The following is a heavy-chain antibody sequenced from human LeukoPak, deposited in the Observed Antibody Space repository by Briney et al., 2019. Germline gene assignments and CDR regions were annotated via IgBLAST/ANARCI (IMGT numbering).Heavy chain of an antibody. CDR1: GFTFSDSW. Sequence: GRSLRLSCAASGFTFSDSWMTWVRQAPGKGLEWVANIEQDGSEKNYVDSVKGRFTISRDSAKNSLYLQMNSLRAEDTAVYYCARGHGWFDPWGQGTLVTVSS. CDR2: IEQDGSEK. V-gene: IGHV3-7*05. CDR3: ARGHGWFDP. J-gene: IGHJ5*02.